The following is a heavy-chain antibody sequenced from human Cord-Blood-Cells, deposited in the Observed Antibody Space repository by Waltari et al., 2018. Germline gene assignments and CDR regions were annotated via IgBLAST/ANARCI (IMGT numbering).Heavy chain of an antibody. CDR2: IIPIFGTA. Sequence: QVQLVQSGAEVKKPGSSVKVSCKASGGTFSSYAISWVRQAPGQGLEWMGGIIPIFGTANYAQKFQGRVTITADESTSTAYMELSSLRSEDTAVYYWARGGGYCSSTSCYMPDYWGQGTLVTVSS. CDR3: ARGGGYCSSTSCYMPDY. J-gene: IGHJ4*02. D-gene: IGHD2-2*02. V-gene: IGHV1-69*01. CDR1: GGTFSSYA.